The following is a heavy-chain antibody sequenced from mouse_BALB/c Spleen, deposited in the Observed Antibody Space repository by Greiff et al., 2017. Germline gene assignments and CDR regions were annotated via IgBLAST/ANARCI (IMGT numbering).Heavy chain of an antibody. V-gene: IGHV3-2*02. Sequence: VQLQQSGPGLVKPSQSLSLTCTVTGYSITSDYAWNWIRQFPGNKLEWMGYISYSGSTSYNPSLKSRISITRDTSKNQFFLQLNSVTTEDTATYYCARSPYGYDGAWFAYWGQGTLVTVSA. J-gene: IGHJ3*01. CDR3: ARSPYGYDGAWFAY. D-gene: IGHD2-2*01. CDR1: GYSITSDYA. CDR2: ISYSGST.